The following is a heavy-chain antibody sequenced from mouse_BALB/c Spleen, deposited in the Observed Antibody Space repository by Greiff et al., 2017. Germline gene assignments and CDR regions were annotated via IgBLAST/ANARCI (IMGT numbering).Heavy chain of an antibody. CDR2: ISNGGGST. CDR3: AIYYGNYGEAMDY. Sequence: EVHLVESGGGLVQPGGSLKLSCAASGFTFSSYTMSWVRQTPEKRLEWVAYISNGGGSTYYPDTVKGRFTISRDNAKNTLYLQMSSLKSEDTAMYYCAIYYGNYGEAMDYWGQGTSVTVSS. V-gene: IGHV5-12-2*01. CDR1: GFTFSSYT. D-gene: IGHD2-1*01. J-gene: IGHJ4*01.